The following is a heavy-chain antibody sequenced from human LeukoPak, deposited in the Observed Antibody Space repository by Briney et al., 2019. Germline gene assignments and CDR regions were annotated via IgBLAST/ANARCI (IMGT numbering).Heavy chain of an antibody. CDR2: INPSGGST. CDR1: GYTFTSYY. J-gene: IGHJ4*02. D-gene: IGHD2-15*01. V-gene: IGHV1-46*01. Sequence: ASVKVSCKASGYTFTSYYMHWVRQAPGQGLEWMGIINPSGGSTSYAQKFQGRVTMTRDTSTSTVYMELSSLRSEDTAVYYCARVVVVTDNGWDYFDYWGQGTLVTVSS. CDR3: ARVVVVTDNGWDYFDY.